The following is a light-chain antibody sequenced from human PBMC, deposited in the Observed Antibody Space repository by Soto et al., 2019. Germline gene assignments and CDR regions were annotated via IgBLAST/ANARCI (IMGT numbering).Light chain of an antibody. V-gene: IGLV1-40*01. Sequence: QAVVTQPPSVSGAPGQRVTISCNGSSSNIGAGYDVHWYQQLPGTAPKLLIYGNSNRPSGVPDRFSGSKSGTSASLAITGLQAEDEADYYCQSYDSSLSVVVFGGGPQLTVL. CDR1: SSNIGAGYD. CDR2: GNS. CDR3: QSYDSSLSVVV. J-gene: IGLJ2*01.